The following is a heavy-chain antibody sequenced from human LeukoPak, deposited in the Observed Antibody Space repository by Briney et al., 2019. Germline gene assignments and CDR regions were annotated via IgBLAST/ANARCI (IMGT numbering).Heavy chain of an antibody. J-gene: IGHJ4*02. D-gene: IGHD5-18*01. CDR1: GGSFSGYY. Sequence: SETLSLTCAVYGGSFSGYYWSWIRQPPGKGLEWIGEINHSGSTNYNPSLKSRVTISVDTSKNRFSLKLSSVTAADTAVYYCARGRLSAMDYWGQGTLVTVSS. CDR3: ARGRLSAMDY. V-gene: IGHV4-34*01. CDR2: INHSGST.